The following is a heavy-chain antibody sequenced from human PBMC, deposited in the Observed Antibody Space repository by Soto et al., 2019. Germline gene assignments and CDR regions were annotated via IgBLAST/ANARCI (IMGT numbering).Heavy chain of an antibody. CDR1: GFTFSSYG. J-gene: IGHJ3*02. CDR3: AKDLSIAAAGRHDAFDI. Sequence: QVQLVESGGGVVQPGRSLRLSCAASGFTFSSYGMHWVRQAPGNGLEWVAVISYDGSNKYYADSVKGRFTISRDNSKNTLYLQMNSLRAEDTAVYYCAKDLSIAAAGRHDAFDIWGQGTMVTVSS. V-gene: IGHV3-30*18. CDR2: ISYDGSNK. D-gene: IGHD6-13*01.